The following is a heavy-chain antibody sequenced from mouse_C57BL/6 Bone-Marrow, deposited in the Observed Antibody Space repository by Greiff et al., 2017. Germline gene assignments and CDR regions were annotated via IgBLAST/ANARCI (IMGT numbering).Heavy chain of an antibody. D-gene: IGHD2-4*01. CDR1: GYTFTNYW. CDR3: ARSLYYEFSYAMDY. CDR2: IYPGGGYT. V-gene: IGHV1-63*01. J-gene: IGHJ4*01. Sequence: QVQLQQSGAELVRPVTSVKMSCKASGYTFTNYWIGWAKQRPGHGLEWIGDIYPGGGYTNYNEKFKGKATLTADKSSSTAYMQFSSLTSEDSAIYYCARSLYYEFSYAMDYWGQGTSVTVSS.